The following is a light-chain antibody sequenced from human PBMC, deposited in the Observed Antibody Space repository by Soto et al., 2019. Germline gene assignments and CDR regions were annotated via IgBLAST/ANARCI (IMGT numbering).Light chain of an antibody. CDR3: QSYDSSLSGYWV. CDR2: GNS. CDR1: SSNIGAGYD. J-gene: IGLJ3*02. Sequence: QAVVMQPPSVSGAPGQRVTISCTGSSSNIGAGYDVHWYQQLPGTAPKLLIYGNSNRPSGVPDRFSGSKSGTSASLAITGLQAEDEADYYCQSYDSSLSGYWVFGGGTKLTVL. V-gene: IGLV1-40*01.